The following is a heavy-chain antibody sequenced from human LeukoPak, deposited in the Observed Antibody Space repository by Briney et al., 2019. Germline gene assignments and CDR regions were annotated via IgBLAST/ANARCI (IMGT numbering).Heavy chain of an antibody. V-gene: IGHV3-23*01. Sequence: GGSLRLACAASGFTFSSYDMSWVRQAPGKGLQWVSAVSSGGDRTYYADSVKGRFSISRDNSKNTPYLQMNRLSADDAAVYYCASGGGYCSTTSCYVLYYWGQGALVTVSS. D-gene: IGHD2-2*01. CDR1: GFTFSSYD. CDR2: VSSGGDRT. J-gene: IGHJ4*02. CDR3: ASGGGYCSTTSCYVLYY.